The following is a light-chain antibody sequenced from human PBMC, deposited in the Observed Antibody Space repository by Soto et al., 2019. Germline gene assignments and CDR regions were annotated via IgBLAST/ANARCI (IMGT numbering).Light chain of an antibody. J-gene: IGKJ1*01. CDR2: WAS. Sequence: DIMVTRSQNSLAVSLGERATINSKSSQNNKNYLAWYQQKPEQPPKLLIHWASIRESGVPDRFSGSGSGTDFTLTINSLQAEDVAVYYCQQYYSTPWTFGQGTKVDI. CDR3: QQYYSTPWT. V-gene: IGKV4-1*01. CDR1: QNNKNY.